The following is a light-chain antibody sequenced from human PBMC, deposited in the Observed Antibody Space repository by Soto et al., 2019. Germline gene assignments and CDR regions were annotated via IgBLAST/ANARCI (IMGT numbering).Light chain of an antibody. V-gene: IGKV3-20*01. Sequence: TVLTQSPGTLSLSPGERATLSCRASQSVSSTYVSWYQQQPGQAPRLLIFGASSRATGIPDRFSGSGSGTDFTLTISRLEPEDFAVYYCQESANSTVTFGQGTKLEIK. CDR1: QSVSSTY. CDR2: GAS. CDR3: QESANSTVT. J-gene: IGKJ2*01.